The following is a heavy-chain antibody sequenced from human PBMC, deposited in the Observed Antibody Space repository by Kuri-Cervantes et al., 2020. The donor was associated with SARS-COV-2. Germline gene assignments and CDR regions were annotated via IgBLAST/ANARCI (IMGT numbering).Heavy chain of an antibody. CDR2: SSWNSGSI. CDR3: AKDMESGGSYSTFDY. CDR1: VFTFDDYA. D-gene: IGHD2-15*01. V-gene: IGHV3-9*01. Sequence: LSLTCAASVFTFDDYAMHCVRQAQGKGLEWVSGSSWNSGSIGYADSVKGRFTISRDNAKNSLYLQMNSLRAEDTALYYCAKDMESGGSYSTFDYWGQGTLVTVSS. J-gene: IGHJ4*02.